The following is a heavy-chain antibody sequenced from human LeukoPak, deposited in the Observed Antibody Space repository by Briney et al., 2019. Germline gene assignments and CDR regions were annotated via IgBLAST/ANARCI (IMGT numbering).Heavy chain of an antibody. CDR1: GFTFSDYY. D-gene: IGHD3-22*01. CDR3: ARERGEEDYYDSSGYYDGFEFDY. V-gene: IGHV3-11*04. J-gene: IGHJ4*02. Sequence: GGSLRLSCAASGFTFSDYYMSWIRQAPGKGLEWVSYISSSGSTIYYADSVKGRFTISRDNAKNSLYLQMNSLRAEDTAVYYCARERGEEDYYDSSGYYDGFEFDYWGQGTLVTVSS. CDR2: ISSSGSTI.